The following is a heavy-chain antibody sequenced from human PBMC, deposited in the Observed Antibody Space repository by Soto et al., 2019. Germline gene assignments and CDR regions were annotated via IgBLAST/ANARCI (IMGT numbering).Heavy chain of an antibody. Sequence: ASVKVSCKESGYTFTSYYMHWVRQAPGQGLEWMGIINPSGGSTSYAQKFQGRVTMTRDTSTSTVYMELSSLRSEDTAVYYCGLDYYGSGSYYKGLDYWGQGTLVTVSS. V-gene: IGHV1-46*01. CDR2: INPSGGST. D-gene: IGHD3-10*01. CDR1: GYTFTSYY. CDR3: GLDYYGSGSYYKGLDY. J-gene: IGHJ4*02.